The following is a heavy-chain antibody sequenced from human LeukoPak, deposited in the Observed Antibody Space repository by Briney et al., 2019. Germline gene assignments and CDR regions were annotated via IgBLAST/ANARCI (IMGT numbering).Heavy chain of an antibody. Sequence: PGGSLRLSCAASGFTFSSYSMNWVRQAPGKGLEWVSYISSSSSTIYYADSVKGRFTIPRDNFKNTLYLQMISLTADDTAVYFCAKDTGTTTIGWSDPWGQGTQVTVSS. CDR1: GFTFSSYS. J-gene: IGHJ5*02. V-gene: IGHV3-48*01. CDR2: ISSSSSTI. CDR3: AKDTGTTTIGWSDP. D-gene: IGHD1-1*01.